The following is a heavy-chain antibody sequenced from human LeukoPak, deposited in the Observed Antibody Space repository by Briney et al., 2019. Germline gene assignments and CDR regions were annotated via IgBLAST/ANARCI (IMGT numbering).Heavy chain of an antibody. J-gene: IGHJ4*02. CDR2: ISGSGGST. CDR3: AKFVRGYCSSTSCSYFDY. V-gene: IGHV3-23*01. CDR1: GFTFSSYA. D-gene: IGHD2-2*01. Sequence: PGRSLRLSCAASGFTFSSYAMSWVRQAPGKGLEWVSAISGSGGSTYYADSVKGRFTISRDNSKNTLYLQMNSLRAEDTAVYYCAKFVRGYCSSTSCSYFDYWGQGTLVTVSS.